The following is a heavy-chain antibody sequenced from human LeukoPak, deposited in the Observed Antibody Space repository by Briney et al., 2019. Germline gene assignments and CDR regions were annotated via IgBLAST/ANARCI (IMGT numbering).Heavy chain of an antibody. CDR2: ISSSGSTI. V-gene: IGHV3-48*03. J-gene: IGHJ5*02. CDR3: ARDLWDTAMEYNWFDP. Sequence: GGSLRLSCAASGFTFSSYEMNWVRQAPGKGLEWVSYISSSGSTIYYADSVKGRFTISRDNAKNSLYLEMNSLRAEDTAVYYCARDLWDTAMEYNWFDPWGQGTLVTVSS. D-gene: IGHD5-18*01. CDR1: GFTFSSYE.